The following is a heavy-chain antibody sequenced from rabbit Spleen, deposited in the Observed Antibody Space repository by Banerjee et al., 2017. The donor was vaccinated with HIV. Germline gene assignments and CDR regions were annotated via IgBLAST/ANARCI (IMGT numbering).Heavy chain of an antibody. Sequence: QSLEESGGDLVKPGASLTLTCTASGFDFSSITYMCWVRQAPGKGLEWIGCIHTGSGSTYYANWAKGRFTITKPSSTTVTLQMTSLTAADTATYFCARDTSSSFSSYGMDLWGPGTLVTVS. CDR3: ARDTSSSFSSYGMDL. J-gene: IGHJ6*01. CDR2: IHTGSGST. V-gene: IGHV1S40*01. D-gene: IGHD1-1*01. CDR1: GFDFSSITY.